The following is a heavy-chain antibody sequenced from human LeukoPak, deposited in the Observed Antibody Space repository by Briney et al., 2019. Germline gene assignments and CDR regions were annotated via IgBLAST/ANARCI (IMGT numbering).Heavy chain of an antibody. CDR3: ARDLSSSRGHYYFDY. V-gene: IGHV4-30-2*01. CDR2: IYHSGST. Sequence: SQTLSLTCTVSGGSISSGGYYWSWLRQPPGKGLEWVGYIYHSGSTYYNPSLKSRVTISVDRSKNQFSLKLSPVTAADTAVYYCARDLSSSRGHYYFDYWGQGTLVTVSS. CDR1: GGSISSGGYY. D-gene: IGHD6-6*01. J-gene: IGHJ4*02.